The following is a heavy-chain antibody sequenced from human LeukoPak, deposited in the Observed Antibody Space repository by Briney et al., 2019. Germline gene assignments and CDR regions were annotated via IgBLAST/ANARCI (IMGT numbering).Heavy chain of an antibody. D-gene: IGHD2-2*01. Sequence: SETLSLTCAVYGGSFSGYYWSWIRQPPGKGLEWIGEINHSGSTNYNPSLKSRVTISVDTSKNQFSLKLSSVTAADTAVYYCARVYQSAEYYFDYWGQGNLVSVSS. CDR2: INHSGST. J-gene: IGHJ4*02. CDR1: GGSFSGYY. CDR3: ARVYQSAEYYFDY. V-gene: IGHV4-34*01.